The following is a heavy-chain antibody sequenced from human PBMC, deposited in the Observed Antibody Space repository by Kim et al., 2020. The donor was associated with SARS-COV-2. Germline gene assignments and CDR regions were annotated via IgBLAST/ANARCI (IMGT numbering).Heavy chain of an antibody. CDR1: GGSIATSAHF. CDR3: ASLPEWLIEDYYRLDV. D-gene: IGHD3-16*01. J-gene: IGHJ6*02. Sequence: SETLSLTCTVSGGSIATSAHFWNWIRQSPKKGLEWIASIHIGGNTFYDESLRSRATISVDGSKNQFFLKLRSVTAADTAVYYCASLPEWLIEDYYRLDVWGRGSTVTVSS. V-gene: IGHV4-39*01. CDR2: IHIGGNT.